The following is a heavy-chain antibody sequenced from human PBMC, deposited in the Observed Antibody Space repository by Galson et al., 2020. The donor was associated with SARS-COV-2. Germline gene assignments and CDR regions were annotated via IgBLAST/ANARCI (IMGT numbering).Heavy chain of an antibody. J-gene: IGHJ4*02. CDR2: IGNDGFLT. V-gene: IGHV3-23*01. CDR1: GFDVGYHT. CDR3: SVFIAGLPH. D-gene: IGHD2-15*01. Sequence: GESLKISCVGSGFDVGYHTMTWVRQAPGKGLEWISTIGNDGFLTYYPDSVKGRFTISRDSSRQTLYLDMDSLRAEDTAIYYYSVFIAGLPHWGQGTLVTVSS.